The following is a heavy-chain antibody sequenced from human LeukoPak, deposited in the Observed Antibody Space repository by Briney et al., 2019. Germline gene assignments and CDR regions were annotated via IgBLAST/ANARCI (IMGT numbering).Heavy chain of an antibody. D-gene: IGHD3-22*01. V-gene: IGHV1-8*01. CDR2: MNPNSGNT. J-gene: IGHJ4*02. CDR3: AKVIHYYDSSGYYLGYYFDY. Sequence: ASVKVSCKASGYTFTSYDINWVRQATGQGLEWMGWMNPNSGNTGHAQKFQGRVTMTRNTSISTAYMELSSPRSEDTAVYYCAKVIHYYDSSGYYLGYYFDYWGQGTLVTVSS. CDR1: GYTFTSYD.